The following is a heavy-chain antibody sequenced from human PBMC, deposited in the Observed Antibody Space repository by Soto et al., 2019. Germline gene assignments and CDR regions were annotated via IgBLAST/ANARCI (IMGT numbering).Heavy chain of an antibody. CDR3: ASPALQYFDWASH. D-gene: IGHD3-9*01. J-gene: IGHJ4*02. V-gene: IGHV5-51*01. Sequence: RGESLKISCTGCGYNFTSDWIGSVRQIPGKGLEWMGIIFPGDSEATYSPSLQGQVTISADKSARTAYLQWSSLKASDTAMYYCASPALQYFDWASHWGRGTLVTVSS. CDR1: GYNFTSDW. CDR2: IFPGDSEA.